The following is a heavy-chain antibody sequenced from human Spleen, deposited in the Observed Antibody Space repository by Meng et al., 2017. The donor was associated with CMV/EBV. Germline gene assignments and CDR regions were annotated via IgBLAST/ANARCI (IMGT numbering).Heavy chain of an antibody. CDR3: AKTLNGYGGEDS. Sequence: GESLKISCVGSGFPFHTYSINWVRQAPGKGLEWVSSISSSGSYKYFADSVKGRFTISRDNAMNSLYLQMDSLRPDDTARYYCAKTLNGYGGEDSWGQGTLVTVSS. V-gene: IGHV3-21*04. CDR1: GFPFHTYS. J-gene: IGHJ4*02. D-gene: IGHD5-18*01. CDR2: ISSSGSYK.